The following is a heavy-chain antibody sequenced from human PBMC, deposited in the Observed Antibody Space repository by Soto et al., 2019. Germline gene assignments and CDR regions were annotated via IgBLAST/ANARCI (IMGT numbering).Heavy chain of an antibody. D-gene: IGHD3-3*01. CDR1: GFTFSSYG. Sequence: GGSLRLSCAASGFTFSSYGMHWVRQAPGKGLEWVAVISYDGSNKYYADSVKGRFTISRDNSKNTLYLQMNSLRAEDTAVYYCANGVMIFGVVIGMDVWGQGTTVTVSS. V-gene: IGHV3-30*18. CDR3: ANGVMIFGVVIGMDV. CDR2: ISYDGSNK. J-gene: IGHJ6*02.